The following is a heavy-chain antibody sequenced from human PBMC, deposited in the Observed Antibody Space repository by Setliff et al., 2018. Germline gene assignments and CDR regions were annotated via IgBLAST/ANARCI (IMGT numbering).Heavy chain of an antibody. D-gene: IGHD3-22*01. Sequence: SETLSLTCAVYGGSFSDYYWSWIRQSPGKGLEWIGGINHRGNTNYNPSLKSRVSISVDTSKNQFSLKLSSVTAADTAVYYCARESRYYYDNLGTLDYWGQGTLVTVSS. V-gene: IGHV4-34*01. CDR3: ARESRYYYDNLGTLDY. CDR1: GGSFSDYY. J-gene: IGHJ4*02. CDR2: INHRGNT.